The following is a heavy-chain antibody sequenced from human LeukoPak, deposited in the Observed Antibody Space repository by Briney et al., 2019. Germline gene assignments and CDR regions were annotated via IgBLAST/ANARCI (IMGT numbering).Heavy chain of an antibody. CDR1: GFTVGSNY. Sequence: GGSLRLSCAASGFTVGSNYMSWVRQAPGKGMEWVANIKQDGSEKYYVDSVKGRFTISRDNAKNSLYLQMNSLRAEDTAVYYCARAPGDPPNYWGQGTLVTVSS. CDR2: IKQDGSEK. D-gene: IGHD4-17*01. J-gene: IGHJ4*02. CDR3: ARAPGDPPNY. V-gene: IGHV3-7*03.